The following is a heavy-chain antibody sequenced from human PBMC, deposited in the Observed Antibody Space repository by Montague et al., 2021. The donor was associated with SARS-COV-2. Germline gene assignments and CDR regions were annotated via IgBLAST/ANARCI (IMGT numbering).Heavy chain of an antibody. J-gene: IGHJ5*02. Sequence: PALVKPTQTLTLTCTFSGFSLSTSGMCVSWIRQPPGKALEWLARIDWDDDKYYSTSLKTRLTISKDTSKNQVVLTMTNMGPVDTATYYCARILVAAAGSPFDPGGQGTRVTVSS. CDR1: GFSLSTSGMC. CDR2: IDWDDDK. CDR3: ARILVAAAGSPFDP. V-gene: IGHV2-70*11. D-gene: IGHD6-13*01.